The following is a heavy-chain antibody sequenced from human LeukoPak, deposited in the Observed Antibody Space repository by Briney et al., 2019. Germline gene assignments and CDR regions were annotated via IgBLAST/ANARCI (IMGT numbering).Heavy chain of an antibody. CDR3: ARDPVYYDILTGYYPDYFDY. Sequence: ASVKVSCKASGYAFTSYGISWVRQAPGQGLEWMGWINAYNGNTNYAQKLQGRVTMTTDTSTSTAYMELRSLRSDDTAVYYCARDPVYYDILTGYYPDYFDYWGQGTLVTVSS. D-gene: IGHD3-9*01. V-gene: IGHV1-18*01. J-gene: IGHJ4*02. CDR1: GYAFTSYG. CDR2: INAYNGNT.